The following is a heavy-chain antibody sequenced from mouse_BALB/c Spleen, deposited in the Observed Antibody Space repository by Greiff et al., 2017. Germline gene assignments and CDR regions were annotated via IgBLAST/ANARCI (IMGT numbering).Heavy chain of an antibody. CDR1: GFAFSSYD. CDR2: ISSGGGST. Sequence: EVQRVESGGGLVKPGGSLKLSCAASGFAFSSYDMSWVRQTPEKRLEWVAYISSGGGSTYYPDTVKGRFTISRDNAKNTLYLQMSSLKSEDTAMYYCARHLLTTDYYAMDYWGQGTSVTVSS. CDR3: ARHLLTTDYYAMDY. V-gene: IGHV5-12-1*01. D-gene: IGHD2-12*01. J-gene: IGHJ4*01.